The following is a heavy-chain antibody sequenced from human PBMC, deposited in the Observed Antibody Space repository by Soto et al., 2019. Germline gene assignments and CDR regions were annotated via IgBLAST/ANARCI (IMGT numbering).Heavy chain of an antibody. CDR3: ARGTIRGSGWYEGMDV. J-gene: IGHJ6*02. CDR2: IYYSGST. D-gene: IGHD6-19*01. V-gene: IGHV4-61*01. CDR1: GVSVSSGSYY. Sequence: ETLSLTCPVSGVSVSSGSYYWSWIRQPPGKGLEWIGYIYYSGSTNYNPSLKSRVTISVDTSKNQFSLKLSSVTAADTAVYYCARGTIRGSGWYEGMDVWGQGTTVTVSS.